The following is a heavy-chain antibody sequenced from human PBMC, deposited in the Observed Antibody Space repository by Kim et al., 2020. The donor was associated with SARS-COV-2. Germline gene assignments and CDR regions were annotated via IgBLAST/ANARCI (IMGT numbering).Heavy chain of an antibody. D-gene: IGHD5-12*01. V-gene: IGHV4-34*01. CDR2: INHSGST. CDR1: GGSFSGYY. J-gene: IGHJ4*02. CDR3: ARGLPFRGGDGYNYVY. Sequence: SETLSLTCAVYGGSFSGYYWSWIRQPPGKGLEWIGEINHSGSTNYNPSLKSRVTISVDTSKNQFSLKLSSVTAADTAVYYCARGLPFRGGDGYNYVYWGQGTLVTVSS.